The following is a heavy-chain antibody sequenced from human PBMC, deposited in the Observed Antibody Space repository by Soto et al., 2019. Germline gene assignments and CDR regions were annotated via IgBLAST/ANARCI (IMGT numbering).Heavy chain of an antibody. CDR2: ISSSSSTI. CDR3: ARDEGGYRPVDY. D-gene: IGHD3-22*01. Sequence: EVQLVESGGGLVQPGGSMRLSCAASGFTFSSYSMNWVRQAPGKGLEWVSYISSSSSTIYYADSVKGRFTISRDNAKNSLDLQMNSLRSEDTAVYYCARDEGGYRPVDYWGQGTLVTVSS. J-gene: IGHJ4*02. V-gene: IGHV3-48*01. CDR1: GFTFSSYS.